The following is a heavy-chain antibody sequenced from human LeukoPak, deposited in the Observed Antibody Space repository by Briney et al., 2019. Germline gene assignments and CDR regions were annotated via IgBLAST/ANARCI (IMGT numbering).Heavy chain of an antibody. CDR2: ISYDGSNK. D-gene: IGHD1-7*01. V-gene: IGHV3-30-3*01. Sequence: GGSLRLSCAASGFTFSSYAMHWVRQAPGKGLEWVAVISYDGSNKYYADSVKGRFTISRDNSKNTLYLQMTSLRAEDTAVYYCARDSVTFNWNYLVAWFDPWGQGTLVTVSS. CDR3: ARDSVTFNWNYLVAWFDP. J-gene: IGHJ5*02. CDR1: GFTFSSYA.